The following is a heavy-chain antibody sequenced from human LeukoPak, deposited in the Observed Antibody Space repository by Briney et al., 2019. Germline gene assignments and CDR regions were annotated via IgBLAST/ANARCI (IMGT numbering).Heavy chain of an antibody. D-gene: IGHD5-12*01. CDR2: ISSSSSTI. CDR3: ARDPTTYRGPVNWFDP. V-gene: IGHV3-48*01. Sequence: GGSLRLSCAASGFTFSGYSMNWVCQAPGKRLEWVSYISSSSSTIYYADSVKGRFTISRDNAKNSLYLQMNSLRAEDTAVYYCARDPTTYRGPVNWFDPWGQGTLVTVSS. CDR1: GFTFSGYS. J-gene: IGHJ5*02.